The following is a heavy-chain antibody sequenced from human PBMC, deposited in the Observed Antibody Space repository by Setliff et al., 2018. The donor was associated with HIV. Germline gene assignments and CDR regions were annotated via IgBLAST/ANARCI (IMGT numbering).Heavy chain of an antibody. V-gene: IGHV3-30*04. D-gene: IGHD6-19*01. Sequence: GGSLRLSCAASGFTFSTYIFHWVRLAPGKGLEWVAVRSHDGSSKAYADSVKGRFTISTDNSKHTLYLQMDSLRVEDTAVYYCAREGGSSGHAGYFDLRGQGTRGTV. CDR2: RSHDGSSK. CDR1: GFTFSTYI. J-gene: IGHJ4*02. CDR3: AREGGSSGHAGYFDL.